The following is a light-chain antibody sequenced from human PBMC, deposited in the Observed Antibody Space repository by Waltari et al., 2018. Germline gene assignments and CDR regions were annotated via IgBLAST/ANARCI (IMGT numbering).Light chain of an antibody. CDR1: SRDLGGYHF. V-gene: IGLV2-23*01. CDR3: CSYAGRITFVV. J-gene: IGLJ2*01. CDR2: EGT. Sequence: QSALTQPASVSGSPGQSITISCTRTSRDLGGYHFVSWYPQHPGKAPKVLNYEGTQRPSGISNRFAGSKSGNTASLTISGLQAEDEADYYCCSYAGRITFVVFGGGTKLTVL.